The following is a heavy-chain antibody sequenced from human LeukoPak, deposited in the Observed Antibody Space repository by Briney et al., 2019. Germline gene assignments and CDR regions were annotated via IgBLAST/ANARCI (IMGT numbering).Heavy chain of an antibody. CDR1: GFTFTNAY. V-gene: IGHV3-15*01. CDR3: TTDAGYSSRWYNY. Sequence: PGGSLRLSCAGSGFTFTNAYMTWVRQAPGKGLEWVGRIKSKVDGGTTDYAAPAKGRFSISRDDSTNTVNLQMNSLRTEDTAVYYCTTDAGYSSRWYNYWGQGTLVTVAS. CDR2: IKSKVDGGTT. J-gene: IGHJ4*02. D-gene: IGHD6-13*01.